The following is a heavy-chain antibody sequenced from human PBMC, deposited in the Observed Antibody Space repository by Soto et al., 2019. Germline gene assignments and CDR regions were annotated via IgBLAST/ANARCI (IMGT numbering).Heavy chain of an antibody. CDR3: ARDSSGGLHGYFDY. J-gene: IGHJ4*02. Sequence: ASVKVSCKASGYTFTGYYMHWVRQAPGQGLEWMGWINPNSGGTNYAQKFQGWVTMTRDTSISTAYMELSRLRSDDTAVYYCARDSSGGLHGYFDYWGQGTLVTVSS. CDR2: INPNSGGT. D-gene: IGHD6-25*01. V-gene: IGHV1-2*04. CDR1: GYTFTGYY.